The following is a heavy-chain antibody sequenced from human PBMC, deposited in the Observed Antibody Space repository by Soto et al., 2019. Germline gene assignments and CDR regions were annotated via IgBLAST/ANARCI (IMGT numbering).Heavy chain of an antibody. J-gene: IGHJ6*02. D-gene: IGHD6-19*01. CDR3: ARQLESTASSGRYYYYGMDV. CDR1: GYSFTSYW. CDR2: IYPGDSDT. Sequence: GESLKISCKGSGYSFTSYWIGWVRQMPGKGLEWMGIIYPGDSDTRYSPSFQGQVTISADKSISTAYLQWSSLKASDTAMYYCARQLESTASSGRYYYYGMDVWGQGTTVTVS. V-gene: IGHV5-51*01.